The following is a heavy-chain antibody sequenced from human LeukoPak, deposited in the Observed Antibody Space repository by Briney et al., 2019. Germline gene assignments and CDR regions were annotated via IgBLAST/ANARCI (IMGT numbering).Heavy chain of an antibody. Sequence: GGSLRLSCAASGFTFSSYEMNWVRQAPGKGLEWVSYISSSGSTIHYADSVKGRFTISRDNAKNSLYLQMNSLRAEDTAVYYCARTDIGDWGYFDYWGRGTLVTVSS. CDR3: ARTDIGDWGYFDY. CDR1: GFTFSSYE. J-gene: IGHJ4*02. V-gene: IGHV3-48*03. CDR2: ISSSGSTI. D-gene: IGHD3/OR15-3a*01.